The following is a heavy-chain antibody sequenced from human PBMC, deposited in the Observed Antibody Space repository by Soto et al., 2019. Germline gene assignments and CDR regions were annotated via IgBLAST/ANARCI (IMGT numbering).Heavy chain of an antibody. CDR2: ISGSGGST. V-gene: IGHV3-23*01. CDR1: GFTFSSYA. J-gene: IGHJ5*02. CDR3: AKVLSNIVVVPAAITWFDP. D-gene: IGHD2-2*01. Sequence: PGGSLRLSCAASGFTFSSYAMSWVRQAPGKGLEWVSAISGSGGSTYYADSVKGRFTISRDNSKNTLYLQMNSLRAEDTAVYYCAKVLSNIVVVPAAITWFDPWGQGTLVTASS.